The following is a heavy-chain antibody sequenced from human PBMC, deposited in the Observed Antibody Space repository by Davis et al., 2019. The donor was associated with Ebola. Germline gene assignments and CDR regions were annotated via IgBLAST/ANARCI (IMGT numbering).Heavy chain of an antibody. Sequence: PSETLSLTCTVSGGSISSYYWSWIRQPAGKGLEWIGRIYYSGSTNYNPSLKSRVTISVDTSKNQFSLNMKSVTAADTAVYFCARASYCGDECYHYLDYWGLGTPVTVSS. V-gene: IGHV4-4*07. CDR3: ARASYCGDECYHYLDY. J-gene: IGHJ4*02. D-gene: IGHD2-21*01. CDR1: GGSISSYY. CDR2: IYYSGST.